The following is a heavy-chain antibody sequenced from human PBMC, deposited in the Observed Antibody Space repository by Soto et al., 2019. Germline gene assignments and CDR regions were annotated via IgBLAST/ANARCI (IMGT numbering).Heavy chain of an antibody. Sequence: LILCCAPAGFTFGIDSMSAGRQAGGEWPEWVSGISGSGGIRYYADSVKGRFTASRDNSKNTLYLQMNSLRAEDNAIYYCATDLPAGEQHHQGMAVCGK. J-gene: IGHJ6*04. CDR3: ATDLPAGEQHHQGMAV. D-gene: IGHD6-19*01. CDR1: GFTFGIDS. V-gene: IGHV3-23*01. CDR2: ISGSGGIR.